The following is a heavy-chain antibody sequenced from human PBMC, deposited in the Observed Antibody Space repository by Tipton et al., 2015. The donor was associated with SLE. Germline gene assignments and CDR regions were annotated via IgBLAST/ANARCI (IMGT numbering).Heavy chain of an antibody. J-gene: IGHJ4*02. Sequence: TLSLTCTVSGDSISSASYYWSWIRQPAGKGLEWIGRTYSSGRTNYNPSLKSRVTISVDTSKNQFSLKLRSLTAADTAVYYCARLPPELGYFDYWGQGTLVTVSS. CDR3: ARLPPELGYFDY. CDR2: TYSSGRT. CDR1: GDSISSASYY. D-gene: IGHD7-27*01. V-gene: IGHV4-61*02.